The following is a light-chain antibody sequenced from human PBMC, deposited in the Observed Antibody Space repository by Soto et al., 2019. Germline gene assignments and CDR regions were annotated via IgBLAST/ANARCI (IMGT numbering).Light chain of an antibody. CDR1: QTVSSN. Sequence: IVMTQSPATLSVSPGERATLSCRASQTVSSNVAWSQQKPGQAPTLLIFGASTRANGIPARFSGSGSGTEFTLTIRSLQSEDFAVYYCQQYDNSWPWTFGQGTKLE. CDR2: GAS. CDR3: QQYDNSWPWT. V-gene: IGKV3-15*01. J-gene: IGKJ1*01.